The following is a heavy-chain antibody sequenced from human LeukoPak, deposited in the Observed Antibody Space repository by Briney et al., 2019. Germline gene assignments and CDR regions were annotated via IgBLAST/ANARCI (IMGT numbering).Heavy chain of an antibody. Sequence: GGSLRLSCAASGFTFSSYSMNWVRQAPGKGLEWVSSISSSSSYIYYADSVKGRFTISRDNAKNSLYLQMNNLRAEDTAVYYCAILALTTGYYFDYWGQGTLVTVSS. CDR2: ISSSSSYI. J-gene: IGHJ4*02. V-gene: IGHV3-21*01. D-gene: IGHD3-9*01. CDR3: AILALTTGYYFDY. CDR1: GFTFSSYS.